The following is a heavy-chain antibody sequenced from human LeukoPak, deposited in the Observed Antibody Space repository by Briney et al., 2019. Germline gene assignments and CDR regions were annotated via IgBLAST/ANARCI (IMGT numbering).Heavy chain of an antibody. CDR2: ISGSGGST. V-gene: IGHV3-23*01. CDR1: GFTFSSYA. CDR3: AGTYGDYGVLDKGYYYYGMDV. J-gene: IGHJ6*02. D-gene: IGHD4-17*01. Sequence: GGSLRLSCAASGFTFSSYAMSWVRQAPGKGLEWVSAISGSGGSTYYADSVKGRFTISRDNSKNTLYLQMNSLRAEDTAVYYCAGTYGDYGVLDKGYYYYGMDVWGQGTRSPSP.